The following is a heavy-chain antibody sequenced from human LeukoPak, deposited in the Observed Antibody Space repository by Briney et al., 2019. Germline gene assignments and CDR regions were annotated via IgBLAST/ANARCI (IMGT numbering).Heavy chain of an antibody. Sequence: GGSLRLSCAASGFTFSSYNMNWVRQAPGKGLEWVASISSSSSHMNYADALKGRFTISRDNAQNSLYLQMNSLRAEDTAVYYCARDKSVWGSYSTAFGIWGQGTMVTVSS. J-gene: IGHJ3*02. CDR1: GFTFSSYN. V-gene: IGHV3-21*01. CDR3: ARDKSVWGSYSTAFGI. D-gene: IGHD3-16*01. CDR2: ISSSSSHM.